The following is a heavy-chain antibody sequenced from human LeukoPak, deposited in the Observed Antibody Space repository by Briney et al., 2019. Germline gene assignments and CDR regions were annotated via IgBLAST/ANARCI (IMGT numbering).Heavy chain of an antibody. Sequence: GGSLRLSCAASGFTVSSNYMSWVRQAPGKGLEWVSFIYSGGNTYYADSVKGRFTISRDNSKNMVYLQMNSLRAEDTAVYYCARVTIFGVGLDYWGHGILVTVSS. V-gene: IGHV3-66*01. CDR3: ARVTIFGVGLDY. D-gene: IGHD3-3*01. J-gene: IGHJ4*01. CDR2: IYSGGNT. CDR1: GFTVSSNY.